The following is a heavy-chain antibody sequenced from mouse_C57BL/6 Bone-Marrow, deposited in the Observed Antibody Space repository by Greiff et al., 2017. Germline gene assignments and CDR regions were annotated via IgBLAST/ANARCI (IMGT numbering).Heavy chain of an antibody. Sequence: QVQLQQPGAELVRPGSSVKLSCKASGYTFTSYWMHWVKQRPIQGLEWIGNIDPSDSETHYNQKFKDKATLTVDKSSSTAYMQLSSLTSEDYAVDYCASVWLLLLMDYWGQGTSVTVSS. J-gene: IGHJ4*01. CDR3: ASVWLLLLMDY. CDR1: GYTFTSYW. V-gene: IGHV1-52*01. D-gene: IGHD2-3*01. CDR2: IDPSDSET.